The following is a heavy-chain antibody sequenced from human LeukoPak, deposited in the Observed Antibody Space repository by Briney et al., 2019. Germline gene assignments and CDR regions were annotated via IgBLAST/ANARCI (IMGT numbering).Heavy chain of an antibody. V-gene: IGHV3-74*01. CDR3: ARYYDGGWYFDL. CDR2: INSDGSST. Sequence: GGSLRLSCAASGFTFSSYWMHWVRQAPGKGLVWVSRINSDGSSTTYADSVKGRFTISRDNSKNTLYLQMNSLRAEDTAVYYCARYYDGGWYFDLWGRGTLVTVSS. D-gene: IGHD3-3*01. J-gene: IGHJ2*01. CDR1: GFTFSSYW.